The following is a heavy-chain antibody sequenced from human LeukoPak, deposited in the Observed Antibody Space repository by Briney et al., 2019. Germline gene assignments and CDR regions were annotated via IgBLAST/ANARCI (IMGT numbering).Heavy chain of an antibody. J-gene: IGHJ4*02. Sequence: GGSLRLSCAASGVMFPSYWMTWVRQAPGKGLEWVANIKQDGSEKYYVDSVKGRFTISRDNAKNSVYLQMNSLRAEDTAVYYCAKMYCTSTSCSYFDYWGQGTLVTVSS. V-gene: IGHV3-7*05. CDR1: GVMFPSYW. D-gene: IGHD2-2*01. CDR3: AKMYCTSTSCSYFDY. CDR2: IKQDGSEK.